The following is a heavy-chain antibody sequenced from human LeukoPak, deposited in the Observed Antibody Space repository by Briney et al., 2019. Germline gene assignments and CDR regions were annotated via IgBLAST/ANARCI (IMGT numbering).Heavy chain of an antibody. CDR1: GFTFSSYA. Sequence: PGGSLRLSCAASGFTFSSYAMSWVRQAPGKGLEWVSAISGSGGSTYYADSVKGRFTISRDNSKNTLYLQMNSLRAEDTAVYYCAKDYGSGSYYIYSQFDYWGQGTLVTVSS. J-gene: IGHJ4*02. V-gene: IGHV3-23*01. CDR2: ISGSGGST. CDR3: AKDYGSGSYYIYSQFDY. D-gene: IGHD3-10*01.